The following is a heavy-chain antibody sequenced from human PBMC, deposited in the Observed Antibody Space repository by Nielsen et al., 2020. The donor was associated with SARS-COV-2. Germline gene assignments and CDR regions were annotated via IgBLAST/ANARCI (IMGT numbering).Heavy chain of an antibody. Sequence: SLKISRAASGFTFDDYAMHWVRQAPGKGLEWVSGISWNSGSIGYADSVKGRFTISRDNAKNSLYLQMNSLRAEDTALYYCAKVDTGRDYWGQGTLVTVSS. D-gene: IGHD5-18*01. J-gene: IGHJ4*02. CDR1: GFTFDDYA. CDR2: ISWNSGSI. V-gene: IGHV3-9*01. CDR3: AKVDTGRDY.